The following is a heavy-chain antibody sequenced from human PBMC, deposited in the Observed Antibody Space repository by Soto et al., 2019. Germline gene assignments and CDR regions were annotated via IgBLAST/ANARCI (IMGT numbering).Heavy chain of an antibody. J-gene: IGHJ5*02. V-gene: IGHV1-2*02. CDR1: GYTFTGYF. CDR2: INPNSGAT. D-gene: IGHD3-3*01. Sequence: ASVKVSCKASGYTFTGYFIHWVRQAPGQGLEWMGWINPNSGATKYAQKFQGRVTMTRQTSISTAYMDLTLLRSDDTAIYYCARGGRTILAPRPWGQGTLVTVSS. CDR3: ARGGRTILAPRP.